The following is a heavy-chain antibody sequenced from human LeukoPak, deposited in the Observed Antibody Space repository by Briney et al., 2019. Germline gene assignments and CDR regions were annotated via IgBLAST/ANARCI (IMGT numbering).Heavy chain of an antibody. CDR3: ARVYSSGWSLPFEY. V-gene: IGHV3-11*04. J-gene: IGHJ4*02. CDR2: ISSSGSTI. D-gene: IGHD6-19*01. Sequence: GGSLRLSCAASGFTFSDYYMSWIRQAPGKGLEWVSYISSSGSTIYYADSVKGRFTISRDNAKNSLYLQMNSLRAEDTAIYYCARVYSSGWSLPFEYWGQGTLVTVSS. CDR1: GFTFSDYY.